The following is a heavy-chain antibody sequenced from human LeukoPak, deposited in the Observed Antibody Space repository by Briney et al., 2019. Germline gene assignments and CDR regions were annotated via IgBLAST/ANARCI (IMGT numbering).Heavy chain of an antibody. CDR2: ISGSGGST. J-gene: IGHJ3*02. CDR3: ANDGAYYDSSTDAFDI. D-gene: IGHD3-22*01. V-gene: IGHV3-23*01. CDR1: GFTFSSYG. Sequence: PGGSLRLSCAASGFTFSSYGMSWVRQAPGKGLEWVSAISGSGGSTYYADSVKGRFIISRDNSKNTLYLQMNSLRAEDTAVYYCANDGAYYDSSTDAFDIWGQGTVVTVSS.